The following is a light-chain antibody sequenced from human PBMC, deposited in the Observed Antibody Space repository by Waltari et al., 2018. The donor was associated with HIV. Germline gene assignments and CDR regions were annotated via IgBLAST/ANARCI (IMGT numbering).Light chain of an antibody. CDR3: QSFDSRLSGLV. Sequence: QSVLTQPPSVSGAPGQRVTISCTGSSSHIGAGHADPWYQQLPGTAPKLRIHGNNNQFSGVPDRFSGSKSGTAASLAITGLQAEDEADYYCQSFDSRLSGLVFGGGTKLTVL. V-gene: IGLV1-40*01. CDR1: SSHIGAGHA. CDR2: GNN. J-gene: IGLJ2*01.